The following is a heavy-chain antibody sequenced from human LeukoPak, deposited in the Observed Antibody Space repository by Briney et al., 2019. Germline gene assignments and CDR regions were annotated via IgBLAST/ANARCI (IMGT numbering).Heavy chain of an antibody. CDR1: GGSISIYY. D-gene: IGHD4-17*01. Sequence: SETLSLTCTVSGGSISIYYWSWIRQPAGKGLEWIGRIYTSGTTHYNPSLKSRVTMSVDTSKNQFSLKLSSVTAADTAVYYCARLRSTYWYFDLWGRGTLVTVSS. CDR2: IYTSGTT. V-gene: IGHV4-4*07. J-gene: IGHJ2*01. CDR3: ARLRSTYWYFDL.